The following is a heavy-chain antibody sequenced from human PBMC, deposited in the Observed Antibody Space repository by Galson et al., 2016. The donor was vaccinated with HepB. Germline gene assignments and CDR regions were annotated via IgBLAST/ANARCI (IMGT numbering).Heavy chain of an antibody. V-gene: IGHV3-23*01. CDR1: GFTFNNYA. CDR3: AKDSDYDCWSGSQA. J-gene: IGHJ4*02. CDR2: ISGSGGST. D-gene: IGHD3-3*01. Sequence: SLRLSCAASGFTFNNYALSWVRQAPGKGLEWVSGISGSGGSTYYAHSVKGRFTISRDNSKNTLNLQMNSLRTEDTAVYYCAKDSDYDCWSGSQAWGQGTLVTVSS.